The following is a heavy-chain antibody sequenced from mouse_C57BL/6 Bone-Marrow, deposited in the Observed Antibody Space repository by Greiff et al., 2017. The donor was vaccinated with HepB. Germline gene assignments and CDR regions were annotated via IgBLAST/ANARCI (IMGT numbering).Heavy chain of an antibody. D-gene: IGHD2-4*01. V-gene: IGHV1-5*01. J-gene: IGHJ3*01. CDR1: GYTFTSYW. CDR3: TIDDYDLSWFAY. CDR2: IYPGNSDT. Sequence: VQLQQSGTVLARPGASVKMSCKTSGYTFTSYWMHWVKQRPGQGLEWIGAIYPGNSDTSYNQKFKGKAKLTAVTSASTAYMELSSLTNEDSAVYYCTIDDYDLSWFAYWGQGTLVTVSA.